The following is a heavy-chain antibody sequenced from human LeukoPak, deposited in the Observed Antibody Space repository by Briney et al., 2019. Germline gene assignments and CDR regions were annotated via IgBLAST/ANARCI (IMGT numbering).Heavy chain of an antibody. CDR2: INPSGGST. Sequence: GASVKVSCKASGYTFTSYYVHWVRQAPGQGLEWMGKINPSGGSTSYAQKFQGRVSMTRDTSASTVYMELSSLRSEDTAVYYCARARSSWRFDYWGQGTLVTVSS. CDR1: GYTFTSYY. CDR3: ARARSSWRFDY. J-gene: IGHJ4*02. V-gene: IGHV1-46*01. D-gene: IGHD6-13*01.